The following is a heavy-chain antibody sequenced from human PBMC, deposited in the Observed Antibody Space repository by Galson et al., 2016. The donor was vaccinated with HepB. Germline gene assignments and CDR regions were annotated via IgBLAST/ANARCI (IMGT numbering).Heavy chain of an antibody. CDR2: ISYSGAT. Sequence: TLSLTCTVSDGAISSESYYWNWVRQHPGKDLEWIGYISYSGATYYNPSLKSRVSISVDTSENQFSLKMTSVTAADTAVYYCARSLPNAGDYHYYMDVWGKGTTVSVS. CDR3: ARSLPNAGDYHYYMDV. J-gene: IGHJ6*03. CDR1: DGAISSESYY. D-gene: IGHD7-27*01. V-gene: IGHV4-31*03.